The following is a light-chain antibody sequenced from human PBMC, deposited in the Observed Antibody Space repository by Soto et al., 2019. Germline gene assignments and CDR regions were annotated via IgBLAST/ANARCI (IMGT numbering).Light chain of an antibody. V-gene: IGKV3-20*01. CDR3: QQYGSSPIT. Sequence: EIVLTQSPGTLSLSPGERATLSCRASQSVSSSYLAWYQQKPGQAPRLLIYGASSRATGIPDRFSGSGSGTDFTFTSSRLEPEDFAVFYVQQYGSSPITFGGGTKVEIK. CDR2: GAS. CDR1: QSVSSSY. J-gene: IGKJ4*01.